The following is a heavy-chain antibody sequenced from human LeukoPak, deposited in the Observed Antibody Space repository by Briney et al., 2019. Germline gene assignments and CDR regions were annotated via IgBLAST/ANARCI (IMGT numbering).Heavy chain of an antibody. CDR3: ARRDYGDYFRVLYYFDY. V-gene: IGHV4-34*01. CDR2: INHSGST. CDR1: GGSFSGYY. Sequence: SETLSLTCAVYGGSFSGYYWSWIRQPPGKGLEWIGEINHSGSTNYYPSFKSRVTISVDTSKNQFSLKLSSVTAADTAVYYCARRDYGDYFRVLYYFDYWGQGTLVTVSS. J-gene: IGHJ4*02. D-gene: IGHD4-17*01.